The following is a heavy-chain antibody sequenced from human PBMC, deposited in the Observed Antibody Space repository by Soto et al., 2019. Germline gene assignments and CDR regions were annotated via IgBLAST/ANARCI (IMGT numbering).Heavy chain of an antibody. D-gene: IGHD3-3*01. CDR2: INPATGAA. CDR3: ARGGGVGVAGSAAFDM. J-gene: IGHJ3*02. V-gene: IGHV1-2*02. CDR1: GYPVTAYY. Sequence: QLHLVQSGAVVKKPGASVTVSCSASGYPVTAYYMHWVRQAPGRGLEWMGGINPATGAAKYTQTFQGRAPTTRDTAKSTAFMELSGLASEDTAFFYCARGGGVGVAGSAAFDMWGQGTLVTVSS.